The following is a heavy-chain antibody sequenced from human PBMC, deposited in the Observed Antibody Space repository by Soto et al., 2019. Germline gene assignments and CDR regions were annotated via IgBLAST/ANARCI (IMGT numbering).Heavy chain of an antibody. CDR1: GYSFTNYW. J-gene: IGHJ5*02. V-gene: IGHV5-51*01. CDR3: ARRSSSNIGGWFDP. D-gene: IGHD6-6*01. CDR2: IFPGDSDT. Sequence: GESLKISCKGSGYSFTNYWIAWVRQMPGKGLEWMGIIFPGDSDTIYSPSFQGQVTISVDKSITTAYLQWSSLKASDTAMYYCARRSSSNIGGWFDPWGQGTLVTVSS.